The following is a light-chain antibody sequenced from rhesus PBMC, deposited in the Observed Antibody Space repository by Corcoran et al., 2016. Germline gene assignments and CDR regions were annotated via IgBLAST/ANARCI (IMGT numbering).Light chain of an antibody. CDR1: QRVSSS. V-gene: IGKV3-24*01. CDR2: GAS. CDR3: LQHSNWPYS. J-gene: IGKJ2*01. Sequence: EIVMTQSPATLSLSPGERATLSCRASQRVSSSLAWYQQKPGQAPRPLIYGASSSATGIPYRFSGSGSGTDFTLTISSLEPEDVAVYYCLQHSNWPYSFGQGTKVEIK.